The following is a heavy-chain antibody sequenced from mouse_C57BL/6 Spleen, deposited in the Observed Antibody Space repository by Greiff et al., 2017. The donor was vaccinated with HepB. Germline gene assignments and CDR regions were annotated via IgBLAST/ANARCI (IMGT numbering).Heavy chain of an antibody. CDR1: GFTFTDYY. J-gene: IGHJ1*03. Sequence: EVMLVESGGGLVQPGGSLSLSCAASGFTFTDYYMSWVRQPPGKALEWLGFIRNKANGYTTEYSASVKGRFTISRDNSQSILYLQMNALRAEDSATYYCARDGDYDDWYFDVWGTGTTVTVSS. D-gene: IGHD2-4*01. CDR3: ARDGDYDDWYFDV. V-gene: IGHV7-3*01. CDR2: IRNKANGYTT.